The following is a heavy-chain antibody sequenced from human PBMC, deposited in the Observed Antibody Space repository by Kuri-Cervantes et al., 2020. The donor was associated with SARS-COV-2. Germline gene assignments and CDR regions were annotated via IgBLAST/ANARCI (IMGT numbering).Heavy chain of an antibody. J-gene: IGHJ4*02. CDR3: ARIGPGLYFDY. CDR2: IKQDGSEK. CDR1: GFTFSSYW. Sequence: ETLSLTCAASGFTFSSYWMSWVRQAPGKGLEWVANIKQDGSEKYYVDSVKGRFTISRDNAKNSLYLQMNSLRAEDTAVYYCARIGPGLYFDYWGQGTLVTVSS. V-gene: IGHV3-7*01.